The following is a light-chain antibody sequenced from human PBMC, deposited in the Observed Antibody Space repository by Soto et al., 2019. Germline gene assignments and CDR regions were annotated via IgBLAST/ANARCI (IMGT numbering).Light chain of an antibody. CDR3: QQYYDPPRLT. J-gene: IGKJ4*01. CDR1: QSVLYSSNNKNY. CDR2: WAS. Sequence: DIVMTQSPDSLAVSLGERATINCKSGQSVLYSSNNKNYLAWYQQKPGQPPKLLISWASTRESGVPDRFSGSGSGTDFTLTISSLQAEDVAVYYCQQYYDPPRLTFGGGTKVEIK. V-gene: IGKV4-1*01.